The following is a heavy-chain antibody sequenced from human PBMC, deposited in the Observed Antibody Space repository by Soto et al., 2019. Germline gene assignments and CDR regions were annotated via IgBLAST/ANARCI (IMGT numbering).Heavy chain of an antibody. CDR1: GGTFSTYT. Sequence: QVHLVQSGAEVRKPGSSVKVSCKTSGGTFSTYTIYWVRQAPGQGLEWMGRIIRLFATTRYAQNFQDRVTITAEESTNPSYMELSSLRAEDTTLYYCARRLDDRADEGFDVWGEGTAVTVSA. CDR3: ARRLDDRADEGFDV. V-gene: IGHV1-69*18. J-gene: IGHJ3*01. D-gene: IGHD3-16*01. CDR2: IIRLFATT.